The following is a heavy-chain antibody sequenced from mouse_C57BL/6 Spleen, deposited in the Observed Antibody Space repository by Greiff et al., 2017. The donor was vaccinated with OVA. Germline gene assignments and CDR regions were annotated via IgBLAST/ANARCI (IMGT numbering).Heavy chain of an antibody. V-gene: IGHV1-55*01. CDR3: ARRTTVVARNYAMDY. CDR2: IYPGSGST. D-gene: IGHD1-1*01. J-gene: IGHJ4*01. Sequence: VQLQQPGAELVKPGASVKMSCKASGYTFTSYWITWVKQRPGQGLEWIGDIYPGSGSTNYNEKFKSKATLTVDTSSSTAYMQLSSLTSEDSAVYYCARRTTVVARNYAMDYWGQGTSVTVSS. CDR1: GYTFTSYW.